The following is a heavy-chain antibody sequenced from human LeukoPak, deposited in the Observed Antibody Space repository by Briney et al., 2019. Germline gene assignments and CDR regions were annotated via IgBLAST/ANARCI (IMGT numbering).Heavy chain of an antibody. CDR2: ILYDGSNK. J-gene: IGHJ4*02. Sequence: GGSLRLSCAATGFTFSSYSMNWVRQAPGKGLEWVAFILYDGSNKYHADSVKSRFTISRDNSKNTLYLQMNGLRAEDTAVYYCAKSDSSGYSEDYWGQGTLVTVSS. CDR3: AKSDSSGYSEDY. CDR1: GFTFSSYS. D-gene: IGHD3-22*01. V-gene: IGHV3-30*02.